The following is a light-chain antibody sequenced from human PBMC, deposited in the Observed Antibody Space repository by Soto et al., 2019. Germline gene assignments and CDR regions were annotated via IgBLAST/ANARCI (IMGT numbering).Light chain of an antibody. CDR3: QQDDSSRT. CDR1: QKIGTW. J-gene: IGKJ1*01. Sequence: DVQMTQSPSTLSASVGDRVTITCRASQKIGTWLAWYQQKPGGDPRRLIYDVSNLESGVPSRFSGSGSGPECTLTITSLQPEDFGIYYCQQDDSSRTFGQGNKVDLK. V-gene: IGKV1-5*01. CDR2: DVS.